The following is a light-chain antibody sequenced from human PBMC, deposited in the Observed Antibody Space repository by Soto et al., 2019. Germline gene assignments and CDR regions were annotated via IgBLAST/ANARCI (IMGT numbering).Light chain of an antibody. CDR3: QAWDSSTAV. Sequence: SYELTQPPSVSVSPGQTASITCSGDKLGDKYTCWYQQKPGQSPVLVIYQDDRRPSGIPERFSGSISGNTATLTISGTQAMDEADYYCQAWDSSTAVFGGGTSSPS. CDR1: KLGDKY. V-gene: IGLV3-1*01. J-gene: IGLJ2*01. CDR2: QDD.